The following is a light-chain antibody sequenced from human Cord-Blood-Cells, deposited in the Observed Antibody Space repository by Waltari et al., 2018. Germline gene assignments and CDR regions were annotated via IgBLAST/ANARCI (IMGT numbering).Light chain of an antibody. Sequence: QSALTQPASVSGSPGQSITISCTGTSSDVGGYNYVSWYQQHPAKAPKLMIYDVSNRPSGFSNRFSGSKSGYTASLTISGLQAEDEADYYCSSYTSSSTVVFGGGTKLTVL. CDR3: SSYTSSSTVV. CDR1: SSDVGGYNY. J-gene: IGLJ2*01. CDR2: DVS. V-gene: IGLV2-14*01.